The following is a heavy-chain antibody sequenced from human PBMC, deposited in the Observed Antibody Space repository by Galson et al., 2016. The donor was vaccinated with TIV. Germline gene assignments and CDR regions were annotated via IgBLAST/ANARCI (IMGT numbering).Heavy chain of an antibody. V-gene: IGHV1-69*06. Sequence: SVKVSCKASGGTYSNFPITWVRQAPGQGLEWMGGILPISDTSDYAQKFQGRVTITADKSTSTAYMELSSLRSEDTARYYCARVVLAYSNYDGYYHGMDVWGQGTTVTVSS. J-gene: IGHJ6*02. CDR1: GGTYSNFP. CDR2: ILPISDTS. CDR3: ARVVLAYSNYDGYYHGMDV. D-gene: IGHD4-11*01.